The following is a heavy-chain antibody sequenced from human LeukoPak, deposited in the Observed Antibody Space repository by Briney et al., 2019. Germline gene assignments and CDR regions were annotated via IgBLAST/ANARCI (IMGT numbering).Heavy chain of an antibody. D-gene: IGHD3-3*01. CDR2: IYSGGST. J-gene: IGHJ6*04. Sequence: PGGSLRLSCAASGFTVSSNYMSWVRQAPGKGLEWVSVIYSGGSTYYADSVKGRFTISRDNSKNTLYLQMNSLRAEDAAVYYCASPGTYYDFRSGYYEPLDVWGKGTTVTVSS. CDR1: GFTVSSNY. CDR3: ASPGTYYDFRSGYYEPLDV. V-gene: IGHV3-53*01.